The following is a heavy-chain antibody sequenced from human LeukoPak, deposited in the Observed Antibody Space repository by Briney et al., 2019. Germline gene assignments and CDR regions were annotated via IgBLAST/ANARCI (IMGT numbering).Heavy chain of an antibody. CDR1: GGSISSYY. J-gene: IGHJ2*01. Sequence: SETLSLTCTVSGGSISSYYWSWIRQPPGKGLEWIGYIYYSESTNYNPSLKSRVTISVDTSKNRFSLKLSSVTAADTAVYYCARRDDSSGYYGWYFDLWGRGTLVTVSS. D-gene: IGHD3-22*01. CDR3: ARRDDSSGYYGWYFDL. V-gene: IGHV4-59*08. CDR2: IYYSEST.